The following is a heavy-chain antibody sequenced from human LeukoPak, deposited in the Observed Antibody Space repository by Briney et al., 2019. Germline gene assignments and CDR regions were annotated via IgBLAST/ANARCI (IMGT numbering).Heavy chain of an antibody. CDR1: GFTFSSYS. CDR3: ARCNSGYYVDDAFDI. D-gene: IGHD3-22*01. CDR2: ISSSSTI. V-gene: IGHV3-48*02. Sequence: GGSLRLSCAASGFTFSSYSMNWVRQAPGKGLERVSYISSSSTIYYADSVKGRFTISRDNAKNSLYLQMNSLRDEDTAVYYCARCNSGYYVDDAFDIWGQGTMVTVSS. J-gene: IGHJ3*02.